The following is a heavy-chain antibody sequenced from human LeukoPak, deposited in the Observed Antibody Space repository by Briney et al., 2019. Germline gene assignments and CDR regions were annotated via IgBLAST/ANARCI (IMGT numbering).Heavy chain of an antibody. CDR2: IYDSGST. J-gene: IGHJ5*02. CDR3: ARHYGP. D-gene: IGHD3-16*01. Sequence: GSLRLSCAASGFTFSDYYMSWIRQPPGKGLEWIGSIYDSGSTYYNPSLKSRVTISVDTSKNQISLKLNSVTAADTAVYYCARHYGPWGQGTLVTVSS. V-gene: IGHV4-38-2*01. CDR1: GFTFSDYY.